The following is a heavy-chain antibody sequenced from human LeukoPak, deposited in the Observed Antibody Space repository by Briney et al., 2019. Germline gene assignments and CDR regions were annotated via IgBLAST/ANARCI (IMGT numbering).Heavy chain of an antibody. CDR2: ISGSGGST. CDR3: AKAGLDGTNIYSDY. V-gene: IGHV3-23*01. D-gene: IGHD5-24*01. J-gene: IGHJ4*02. Sequence: PGRSLRLSCVASGFTFSSYAMSWVRQAPGKGLEWVSDISGSGGSTYYADSVKGRFTVSRDKSKNTLYLQMYSLRAEDTAVYYCAKAGLDGTNIYSDYWGQGTLVTVSS. CDR1: GFTFSSYA.